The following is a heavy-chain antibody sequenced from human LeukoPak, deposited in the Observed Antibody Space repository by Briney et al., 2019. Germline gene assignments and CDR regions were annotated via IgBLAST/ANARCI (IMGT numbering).Heavy chain of an antibody. D-gene: IGHD2-2*01. CDR3: AKERGYCSSTSCYYYYYGMDV. J-gene: IGHJ6*02. CDR1: GFTFSSYA. Sequence: PGASLRLSCAASGFTFSSYAMSWVRQAPGKGLEWVSAISGSGGSTYYADSVKGRFTISRDNSKNTLYLQMNSLRAEDTAVYYCAKERGYCSSTSCYYYYYGMDVWGQGTTVTVSS. CDR2: ISGSGGST. V-gene: IGHV3-23*01.